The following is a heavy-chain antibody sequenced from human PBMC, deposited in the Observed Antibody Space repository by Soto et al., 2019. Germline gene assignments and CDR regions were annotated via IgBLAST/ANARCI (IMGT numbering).Heavy chain of an antibody. Sequence: GGSLRLSCAASGFTFSDYYMSWIRQAPGKGLEWVSYISSSGSTIYYADSVKGRFTISRDNAKNSLYLQMNSLRAEDTAVYYCARLSYRTRIFATGGVDYWGQGTLVTVSS. D-gene: IGHD3-10*01. CDR3: ARLSYRTRIFATGGVDY. J-gene: IGHJ4*02. CDR2: ISSSGSTI. CDR1: GFTFSDYY. V-gene: IGHV3-11*01.